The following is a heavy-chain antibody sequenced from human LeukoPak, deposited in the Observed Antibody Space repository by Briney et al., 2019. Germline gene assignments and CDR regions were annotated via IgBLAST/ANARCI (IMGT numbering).Heavy chain of an antibody. J-gene: IGHJ4*02. CDR3: ARSRGYSGYDAFDY. CDR2: IYHSGST. CDR1: GGSISSGGYS. D-gene: IGHD5-12*01. V-gene: IGHV4-30-2*01. Sequence: SETLSLTCAVSGGSISSGGYSWSWIRQPPGTGLERIGYIYHSGSTYYNPSLKSRVTISVDRSKNQSSLKLSSVTAADTAVYYCARSRGYSGYDAFDYWGQGTLVTVSS.